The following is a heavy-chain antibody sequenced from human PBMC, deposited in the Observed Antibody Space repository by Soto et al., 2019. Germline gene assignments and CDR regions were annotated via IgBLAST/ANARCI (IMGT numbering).Heavy chain of an antibody. CDR3: TKTFYSDTSFDI. CDR1: GFSFTTAW. J-gene: IGHJ4*02. D-gene: IGHD3-22*01. V-gene: IGHV3-15*01. Sequence: GGSLRLSCAASGFSFTTAWMSWVRQAPGKGLEWVGRIKSKTAGGTADYSAPVKGRFTISRDDSKNTLDLQMNSLKTEDTAVYFCTKTFYSDTSFDIWGQGTLVTVSS. CDR2: IKSKTAGGTA.